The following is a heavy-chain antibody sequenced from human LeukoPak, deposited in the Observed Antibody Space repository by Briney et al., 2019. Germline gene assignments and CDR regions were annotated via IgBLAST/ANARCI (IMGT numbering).Heavy chain of an antibody. CDR2: IYYSGST. J-gene: IGHJ6*03. V-gene: IGHV4-59*12. D-gene: IGHD2-2*01. CDR3: ARGLAEDIVVVPAALRYYYYYYMDV. CDR1: GGSISSYY. Sequence: SETLSLTCTVSGGSISSYYWSWIRQPPGKGLEWIGYIYYSGSTNYNPSLKSRVTISVDTSKNQFSLKLSSVTAADTAVYYCARGLAEDIVVVPAALRYYYYYYMDVWGKGTTVTISS.